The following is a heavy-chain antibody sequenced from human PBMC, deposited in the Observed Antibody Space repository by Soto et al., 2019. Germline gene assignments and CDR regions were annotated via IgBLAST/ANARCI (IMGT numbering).Heavy chain of an antibody. Sequence: PSETLSLTCTVSGGSISRGGYYWSWIRQHPGKGLEWIGYIYYSGSTYYNPSLKSRVTISVDTSKNQFSLKLSSVTAADTAVYYCARARGLYAFWSVDLYYYYGMDVWGQGTTVTVSS. D-gene: IGHD3-3*01. CDR3: ARARGLYAFWSVDLYYYYGMDV. CDR2: IYYSGST. CDR1: GGSISRGGYY. V-gene: IGHV4-31*03. J-gene: IGHJ6*02.